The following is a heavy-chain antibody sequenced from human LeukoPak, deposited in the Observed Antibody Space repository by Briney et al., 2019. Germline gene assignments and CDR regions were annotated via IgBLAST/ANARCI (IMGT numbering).Heavy chain of an antibody. CDR1: GDSISSGYY. J-gene: IGHJ5*02. Sequence: SETLSLTCAVSGDSISSGYYWGCIRQPPEKGLEWIGSIYHSGSTYYNPSLKSRVTISVDTSKNQFSLKLRSVTAADTAVYYCARGNGEDILTHCNWFGNWGQGTLVTVSS. CDR2: IYHSGST. CDR3: ARGNGEDILTHCNWFGN. V-gene: IGHV4-38-2*01. D-gene: IGHD3-9*01.